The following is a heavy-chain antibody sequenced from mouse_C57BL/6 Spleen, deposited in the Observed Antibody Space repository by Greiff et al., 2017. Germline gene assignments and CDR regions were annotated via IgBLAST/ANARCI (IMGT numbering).Heavy chain of an antibody. V-gene: IGHV1-80*01. J-gene: IGHJ1*03. D-gene: IGHD1-1*01. Sequence: ESGAELVKPGASVKISCKASGYAFSSYWMNWVKQRPGKGLEWIGQIYPGDGDTNYNGKFKGKATLTADKSSSTAYMQLSSLTSEDSAVYFCAREGDYYGSSPGDFDVWGTGTTVTVSS. CDR2: IYPGDGDT. CDR3: AREGDYYGSSPGDFDV. CDR1: GYAFSSYW.